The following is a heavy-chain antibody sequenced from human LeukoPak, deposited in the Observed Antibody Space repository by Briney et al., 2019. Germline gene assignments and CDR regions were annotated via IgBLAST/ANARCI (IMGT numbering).Heavy chain of an antibody. D-gene: IGHD6-13*01. CDR1: GFTVSNSY. V-gene: IGHV3-66*01. J-gene: IGHJ4*02. CDR2: TYSGGRT. Sequence: GGSLRLSCAASGFTVSNSYMNWVRQPPGKGLEWVSVTYSGGRTYYADSVKGRFTISRDISKNTLDLQMNSLIAEDTAVYYCARRCSTNWANDYWGQGTLVTVSS. CDR3: ARRCSTNWANDY.